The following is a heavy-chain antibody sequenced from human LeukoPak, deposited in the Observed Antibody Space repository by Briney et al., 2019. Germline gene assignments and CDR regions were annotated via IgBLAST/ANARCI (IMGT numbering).Heavy chain of an antibody. Sequence: PSETLSLTCTVSGGSISSYYWSWIRQPPGKGLEWIGYIYYSGSTNYNPSLKSRVTISVDTSKNQFSLKLSSVTAADTAVYYCARVVLGSRFDYWGQGTLVTVSS. CDR2: IYYSGST. D-gene: IGHD3-10*01. CDR1: GGSISSYY. V-gene: IGHV4-59*01. CDR3: ARVVLGSRFDY. J-gene: IGHJ4*02.